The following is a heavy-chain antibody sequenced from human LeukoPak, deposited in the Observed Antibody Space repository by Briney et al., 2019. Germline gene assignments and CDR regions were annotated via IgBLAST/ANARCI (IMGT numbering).Heavy chain of an antibody. CDR3: ASGGIYYGAAFDF. V-gene: IGHV3-48*04. J-gene: IGHJ4*02. CDR2: ISSSGSTI. D-gene: IGHD1-26*01. Sequence: PGGSLRLSCAASGFTFSSYGLSWVRQAPGKGLEWVSYISSSGSTIYYADSVKGRFTISRDNAKNSLYLQMNSLRAEDTALYYCASGGIYYGAAFDFWGQGTLVTVSS. CDR1: GFTFSSYG.